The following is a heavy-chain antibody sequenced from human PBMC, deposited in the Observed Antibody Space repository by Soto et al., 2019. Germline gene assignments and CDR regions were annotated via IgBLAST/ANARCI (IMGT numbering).Heavy chain of an antibody. CDR3: ARDYGRCSGGSCYSDAFDI. V-gene: IGHV3-7*01. J-gene: IGHJ3*02. CDR1: GFTFSSYW. D-gene: IGHD2-15*01. Sequence: EVQLVESGGGLVQPGGSLRLSCAASGFTFSSYWMSWVRQAPGKGLEWVANIKQDGSEKYYVDSEKGRFTISRDNAKNSLYLQMNSLRAEDTAVYYCARDYGRCSGGSCYSDAFDIWGQGTMVTVSS. CDR2: IKQDGSEK.